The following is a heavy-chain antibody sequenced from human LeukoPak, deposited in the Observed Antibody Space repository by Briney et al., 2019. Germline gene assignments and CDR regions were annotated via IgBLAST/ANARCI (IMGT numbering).Heavy chain of an antibody. D-gene: IGHD3-3*01. CDR1: GFTFSSYA. V-gene: IGHV3-23*01. Sequence: PGGSLRLSCAASGFTFSSYAMSWVRQAPGKGLEWVSAISVSGGSTYYADSVKGRFTISRDNSKNTLYLQMNSLRAEDTAVYYCAKDEANRYYDFWSGSIDYWGQGTLVTVSS. CDR3: AKDEANRYYDFWSGSIDY. J-gene: IGHJ4*02. CDR2: ISVSGGST.